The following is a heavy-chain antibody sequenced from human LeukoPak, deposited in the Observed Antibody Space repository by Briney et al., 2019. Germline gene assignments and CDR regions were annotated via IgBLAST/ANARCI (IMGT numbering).Heavy chain of an antibody. Sequence: GGSLRLSCAASGFTFSHHWMHWVRQAPGKGLVWVSHISSDESSTTYADSVKGRFTISRDNRRNTLYLQMNSLRVEDTAMYYCTRNPDGRNWFDPWGQGTLVTVSS. V-gene: IGHV3-74*01. CDR3: TRNPDGRNWFDP. J-gene: IGHJ5*02. D-gene: IGHD1-14*01. CDR2: ISSDESST. CDR1: GFTFSHHW.